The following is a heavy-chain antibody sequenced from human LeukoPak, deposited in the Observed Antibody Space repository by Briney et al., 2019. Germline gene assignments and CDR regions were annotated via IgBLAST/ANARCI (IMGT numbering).Heavy chain of an antibody. V-gene: IGHV1-69*06. CDR3: ARSRITMVRERSLPRSAFDI. J-gene: IGHJ3*02. Sequence: GASVKVSCKASGGTFSSYAISWVRQAPGQGLEWMGGIIPIFGTANYAQKFQGRVTITADKSTSTAYMEVSSLRSEDTAVYYCARSRITMVRERSLPRSAFDIWGQGTMVTVSS. D-gene: IGHD3-10*01. CDR1: GGTFSSYA. CDR2: IIPIFGTA.